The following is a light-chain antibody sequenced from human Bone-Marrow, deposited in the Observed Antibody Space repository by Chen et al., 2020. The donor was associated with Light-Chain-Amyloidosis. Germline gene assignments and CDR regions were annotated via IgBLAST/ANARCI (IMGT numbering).Light chain of an antibody. CDR3: QQYGTSPLT. Sequence: EIVLTQSPGTLSLSPGEGANLSCRASQTISSHYLTWYQQTFGQAPRLLIYGSFSRVTGIPDMFTGSLSGTDFTLTINRLEPEDFSMFYCQQYGTSPLTFVGGTKVEIK. V-gene: IGKV3-20*01. CDR1: QTISSHY. J-gene: IGKJ4*01. CDR2: GSF.